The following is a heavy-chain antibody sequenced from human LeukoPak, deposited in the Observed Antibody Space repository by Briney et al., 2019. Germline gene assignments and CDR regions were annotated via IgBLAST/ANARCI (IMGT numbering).Heavy chain of an antibody. V-gene: IGHV1-69*13. CDR1: GGAFSNYA. Sequence: SVKVSCKASGGAFSNYAMNWVRQAPGQGLEWMGGIIPLLGTPSYAQRFQGRVTITADESTTTAYMELSSLRSEDTAVYYCARWTHGSGAGFFIHWGQGTLVTVSS. J-gene: IGHJ1*01. CDR2: IIPLLGTP. CDR3: ARWTHGSGAGFFIH. D-gene: IGHD3-10*01.